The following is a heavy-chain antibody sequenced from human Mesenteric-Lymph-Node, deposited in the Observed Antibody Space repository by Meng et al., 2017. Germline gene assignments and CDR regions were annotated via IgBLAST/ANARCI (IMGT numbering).Heavy chain of an antibody. V-gene: IGHV1-2*06. Sequence: SVKVSCKASGYTFTGYYMHWVRQAPGHGLEWMGRINPNSGGTNYAQKFQGRVTMTRDTSISTAYMELSRLRSDDTAVYYCARDTGKWLVNVHLSYWGQGTLVTVSS. CDR2: INPNSGGT. CDR1: GYTFTGYY. CDR3: ARDTGKWLVNVHLSY. J-gene: IGHJ4*02. D-gene: IGHD6-19*01.